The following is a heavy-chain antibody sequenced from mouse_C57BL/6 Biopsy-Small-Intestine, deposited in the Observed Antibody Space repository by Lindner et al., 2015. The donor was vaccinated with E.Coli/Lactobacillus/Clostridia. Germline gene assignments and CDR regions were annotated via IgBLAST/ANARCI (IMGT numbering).Heavy chain of an antibody. CDR2: INPYNGGT. J-gene: IGHJ3*01. Sequence: VQLQESGPELVKPGASVKISCKASGYSFTGYYMNWVKQSPEKSLEWIGEINPYNGGTSYNQKFKGKATLTVDKSSSTAYMELNSLTSEDSAVYYCARLEGRGFAYWGQGTLVTVSA. CDR3: ARLEGRGFAY. V-gene: IGHV1-42*01. CDR1: GYSFTGYY. D-gene: IGHD3-3*01.